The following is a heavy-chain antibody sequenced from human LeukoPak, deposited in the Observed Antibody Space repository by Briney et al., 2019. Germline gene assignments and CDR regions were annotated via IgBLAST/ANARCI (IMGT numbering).Heavy chain of an antibody. V-gene: IGHV1-8*01. Sequence: GASVKVSCKASGYTFTSYDINWVRQATGQVLAWMGWMSPNSGNTGYAQKFQGRVTMTRNTSISTAYMELSSLRSEDTAVYYCARRGDFWSGYYIHYYYGMDVWGQGTTVTVSS. CDR3: ARRGDFWSGYYIHYYYGMDV. D-gene: IGHD3-3*01. CDR2: MSPNSGNT. J-gene: IGHJ6*02. CDR1: GYTFTSYD.